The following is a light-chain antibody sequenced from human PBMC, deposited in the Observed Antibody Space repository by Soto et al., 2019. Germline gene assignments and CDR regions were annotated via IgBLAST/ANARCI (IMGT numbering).Light chain of an antibody. V-gene: IGKV3-20*01. Sequence: ETVLTQSPATLSLSPGESATLSCRASQSVSTYLAWYQQKPGQAPRLLIYDASNRVTGIPARLRGSGSGTDFTLTISRLEPEDFAVYFCQRYGSSPLITFGQGTRLEIK. CDR2: DAS. J-gene: IGKJ5*01. CDR1: QSVSTY. CDR3: QRYGSSPLIT.